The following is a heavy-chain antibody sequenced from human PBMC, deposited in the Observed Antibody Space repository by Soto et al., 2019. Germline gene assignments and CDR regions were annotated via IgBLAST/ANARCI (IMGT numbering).Heavy chain of an antibody. CDR3: ARDLWGYCGADCYPLDV. CDR1: GGSISRYY. D-gene: IGHD2-21*02. J-gene: IGHJ6*02. CDR2: MYNTGST. Sequence: SETLSLSCTVSGGSISRYYWSWIRQPPGKGLEWIGYMYNTGSTIYNPSLKSRVTISVDTSKNQFSLKLNSVTAADTAVYYCARDLWGYCGADCYPLDVWGQGTTVTVSS. V-gene: IGHV4-59*01.